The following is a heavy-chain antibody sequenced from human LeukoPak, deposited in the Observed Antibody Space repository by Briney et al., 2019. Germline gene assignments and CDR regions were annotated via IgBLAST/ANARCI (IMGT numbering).Heavy chain of an antibody. J-gene: IGHJ4*02. V-gene: IGHV3-7*01. D-gene: IGHD2-2*02. CDR3: AKDVGYCSSTSCYSDHFDY. CDR1: GFTFSNFW. CDR2: IREDGRDE. Sequence: GGSLRLSCAASGFTFSNFWMTWVRQAPGKGLEWVANIREDGRDEHYLDSVKGRFTISRDNAKSSLYLQMNSLRAEDTAVYYCAKDVGYCSSTSCYSDHFDYWGQGTLVTVSS.